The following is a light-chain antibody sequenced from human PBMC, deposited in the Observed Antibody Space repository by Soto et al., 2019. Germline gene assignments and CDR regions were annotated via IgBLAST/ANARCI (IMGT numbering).Light chain of an antibody. CDR2: WAS. V-gene: IGKV4-1*01. Sequence: DIVMTQSPDSLAVSLGERATINCKSSQSVLYSSKNKNSLVWYQQKPGQPPKLLIYWASTRESGVPDRFSGSESGTDFTLTISSLQAEDVAVYYCQQHYSDPLTFGGGTKVEIK. CDR3: QQHYSDPLT. CDR1: QSVLYSSKNKNS. J-gene: IGKJ4*01.